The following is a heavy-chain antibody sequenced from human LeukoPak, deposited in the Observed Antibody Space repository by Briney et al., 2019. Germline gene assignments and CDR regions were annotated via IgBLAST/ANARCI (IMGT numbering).Heavy chain of an antibody. CDR1: GFTFSSYW. V-gene: IGHV3-7*01. Sequence: GGSLRLSCAASGFTFSSYWMSWVRQAPGKGLEWVANIKQDGSEKYYVDSVKGRFTISRDNAKNSLYLQMNSLRAEDTAVYYCAKAGATFGGVIDTTSFYFDYWGQGTLVTVSS. CDR2: IKQDGSEK. D-gene: IGHD3-16*02. CDR3: AKAGATFGGVIDTTSFYFDY. J-gene: IGHJ4*02.